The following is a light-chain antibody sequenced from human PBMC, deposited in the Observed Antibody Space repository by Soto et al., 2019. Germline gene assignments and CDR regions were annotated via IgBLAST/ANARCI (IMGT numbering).Light chain of an antibody. CDR2: EAS. J-gene: IGKJ4*01. CDR1: QSVRTY. V-gene: IGKV3-11*01. CDR3: HQRNKWPLS. Sequence: VLTQSPATLSSSPGERATLSCRASQSVRTYLAWYQQKPGQAPRLLIYEASNRSTDIPDRFSGSGSGTDFTLTISSPDPDDFAVYYDHQRNKWPLSFGGGTKVEIK.